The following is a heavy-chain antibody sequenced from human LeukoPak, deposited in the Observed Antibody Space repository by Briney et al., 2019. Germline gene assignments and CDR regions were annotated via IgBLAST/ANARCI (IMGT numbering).Heavy chain of an antibody. CDR2: VNGDGTTT. D-gene: IGHD6-6*01. CDR1: GFTFSIYW. V-gene: IGHV3-74*01. Sequence: GGSLRLSCAASGFTFSIYWMHWVRHAPGKGLVWVSRVNGDGTTTNYADAVKGRFTISRDNAKNTLYIQMNSLRAEDTAVYYCARGYSSSSEGDYFHYWGQGTLVTVSS. J-gene: IGHJ4*02. CDR3: ARGYSSSSEGDYFHY.